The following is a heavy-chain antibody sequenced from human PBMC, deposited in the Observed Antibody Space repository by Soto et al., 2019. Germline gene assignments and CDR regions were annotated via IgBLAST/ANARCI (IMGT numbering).Heavy chain of an antibody. Sequence: TLRLSCAASGFTCSSYGMTWVRQAPGQGPEWVAVIWYDGSNKDYADSVKGRLKISRDNSKNTLNLQMNNLRVEETAVYYCARLCSYCGHRGGRPIDYWGQG. J-gene: IGHJ4*02. D-gene: IGHD2-21*01. CDR3: ARLCSYCGHRGGRPIDY. CDR2: IWYDGSNK. CDR1: GFTCSSYG. V-gene: IGHV3-33*01.